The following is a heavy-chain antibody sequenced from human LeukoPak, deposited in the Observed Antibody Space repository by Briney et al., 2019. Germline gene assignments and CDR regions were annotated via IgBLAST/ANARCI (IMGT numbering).Heavy chain of an antibody. CDR3: ARVRRLMQTFDV. Sequence: ASVKVSCKASGGTFSSYAIGWVRQAPGQGLEWMGGIIPIFGTANYAQKFQGRVTMTRDTSISTAYMELSGLTSDDTAVFYCARVRRLMQTFDVWGQGTMVTVSS. D-gene: IGHD4/OR15-4a*01. J-gene: IGHJ3*01. V-gene: IGHV1-69*05. CDR2: IIPIFGTA. CDR1: GGTFSSYA.